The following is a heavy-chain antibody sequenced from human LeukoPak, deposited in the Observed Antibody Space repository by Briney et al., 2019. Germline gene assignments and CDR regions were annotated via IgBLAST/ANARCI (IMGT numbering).Heavy chain of an antibody. J-gene: IGHJ4*02. V-gene: IGHV3-74*01. CDR2: INSDGSSI. Sequence: GGSLRLSCAASGFTFSSHWMHWVRQAPGKGLVWVSRINSDGSSISYADSVKGRFTISRDNSKNTLYLQMNSLRAEDTAVYYCAKGMLAVAGPGGGYWGQGTLVTVSS. CDR3: AKGMLAVAGPGGGY. D-gene: IGHD6-19*01. CDR1: GFTFSSHW.